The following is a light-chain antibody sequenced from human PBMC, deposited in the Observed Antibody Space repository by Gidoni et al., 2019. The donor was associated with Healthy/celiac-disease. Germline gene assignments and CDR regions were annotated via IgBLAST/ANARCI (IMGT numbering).Light chain of an antibody. J-gene: IGKJ1*01. V-gene: IGKV1-39*01. Sequence: DIPLTQSPSSLSASVGDRVTITCRASQSSSSYLNWYQQKPGKAPKRLIYAASSLQSGVPARFSGSGSGTDFTLNISRLQPEDFATYYCQQSYSTSWTFGQGTKVEIK. CDR1: QSSSSY. CDR2: AAS. CDR3: QQSYSTSWT.